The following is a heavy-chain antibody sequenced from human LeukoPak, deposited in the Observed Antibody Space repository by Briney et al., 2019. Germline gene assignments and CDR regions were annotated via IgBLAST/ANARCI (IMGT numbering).Heavy chain of an antibody. CDR2: INHSGST. CDR3: ARGGLLWFGERRTFDI. CDR1: GGSFSGYY. D-gene: IGHD3-10*01. J-gene: IGHJ3*02. Sequence: SETLSLTCAVYGGSFSGYYWSWIRQPPGKGLEWIGEINHSGSTNYNPSLKSRVTISVDTSKNQFSLKLSSVIAADTAVYYCARGGLLWFGERRTFDIWGQGTMVTVSS. V-gene: IGHV4-34*01.